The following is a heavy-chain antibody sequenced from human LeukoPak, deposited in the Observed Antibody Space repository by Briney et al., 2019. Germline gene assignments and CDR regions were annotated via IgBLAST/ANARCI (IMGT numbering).Heavy chain of an antibody. Sequence: GGSLRLSCAASGFTFSSYSMNWVRQAPGKGLEWVSYISSSSSYIYYADSVKGRFTISRDNAKNSLYLQMNSLRAEDTAVYYCARDTANWGSGYYYYYMDVWGKGTTVTVSS. J-gene: IGHJ6*03. D-gene: IGHD7-27*01. CDR1: GFTFSSYS. V-gene: IGHV3-21*05. CDR2: ISSSSSYI. CDR3: ARDTANWGSGYYYYYMDV.